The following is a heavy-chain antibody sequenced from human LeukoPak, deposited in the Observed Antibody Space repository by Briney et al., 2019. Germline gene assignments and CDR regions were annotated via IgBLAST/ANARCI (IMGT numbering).Heavy chain of an antibody. Sequence: ASVKVSYKVSGYTLTELSMHWVRQAPGKGLEWMGGFDPEDGETIYAQKFQGRVTMTEDTSTDTAYMELSSLRSEDTAVYYCARLAMVRGVIIAYFDYWGQGTLVTVSS. D-gene: IGHD3-10*01. V-gene: IGHV1-24*01. J-gene: IGHJ4*02. CDR2: FDPEDGET. CDR1: GYTLTELS. CDR3: ARLAMVRGVIIAYFDY.